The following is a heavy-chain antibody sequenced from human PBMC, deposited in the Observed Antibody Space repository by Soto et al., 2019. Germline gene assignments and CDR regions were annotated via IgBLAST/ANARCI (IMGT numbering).Heavy chain of an antibody. Sequence: QVQVQESGPGLVKPSQTLSLKCSVSGGSIGSRDYYWSWIRQHPEKGLEWIGSIYYNGNTDYNPSLRGRPTMSLDKSMNEFSLKLTSVTAADTAVYYCAGDKGGGALKGSGMDVWGQGTTVTVS. V-gene: IGHV4-31*02. D-gene: IGHD3-10*01. J-gene: IGHJ6*02. CDR2: IYYNGNT. CDR1: GGSIGSRDYY. CDR3: AGDKGGGALKGSGMDV.